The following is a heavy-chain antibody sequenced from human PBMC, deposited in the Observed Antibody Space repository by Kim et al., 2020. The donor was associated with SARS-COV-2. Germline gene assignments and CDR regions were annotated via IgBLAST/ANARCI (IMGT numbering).Heavy chain of an antibody. D-gene: IGHD6-13*01. V-gene: IGHV1-69*13. J-gene: IGHJ4*02. CDR1: GGTFSSYA. CDR2: IIPIFGTA. CDR3: AMNRREGYSSSWNFDY. Sequence: SVKVSCKASGGTFSSYAISWVRQAPGQGLEWMGGIIPIFGTANYAQKFQGRVTITADESTSTAYMELSSLRSEDTAVYYCAMNRREGYSSSWNFDYWGQGTLVTVSS.